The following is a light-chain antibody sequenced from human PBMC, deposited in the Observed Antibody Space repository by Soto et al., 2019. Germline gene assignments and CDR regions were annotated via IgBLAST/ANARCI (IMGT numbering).Light chain of an antibody. CDR3: QYYSCLPWT. CDR1: QNVATKY. J-gene: IGKJ1*01. V-gene: IGKV3-20*01. Sequence: EFVLTQSPGTLSLSPGERATLSCRASQNVATKYLAWYQFKPGQAPRLIIFGASGRATGIPNRFSGSGSGTDFPLTISRQAPDDVAVYYWQYYSCLPWTFGQGTRLEIK. CDR2: GAS.